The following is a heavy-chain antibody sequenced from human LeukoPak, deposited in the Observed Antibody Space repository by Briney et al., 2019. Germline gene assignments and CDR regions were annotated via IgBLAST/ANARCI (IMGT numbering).Heavy chain of an antibody. CDR3: ANPPRT. Sequence: GGSLRLSCAASGFTFSNYWMHWVRQAPGKGLEWVSSISSSSSYIFDADSVKGRFTISRDNAKNLLYLQMDSLRGEDTAVYYCANPPRTWGQGTLVTVSS. J-gene: IGHJ4*02. CDR1: GFTFSNYW. CDR2: ISSSSSYI. V-gene: IGHV3-21*04.